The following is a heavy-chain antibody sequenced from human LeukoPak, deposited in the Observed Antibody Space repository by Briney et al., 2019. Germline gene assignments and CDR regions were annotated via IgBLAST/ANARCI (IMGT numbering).Heavy chain of an antibody. CDR2: INPNSGGT. D-gene: IGHD2-2*01. CDR1: GYTFTGYY. J-gene: IGHJ4*02. CDR3: ARASIKGYCSSTSCPKWMDY. Sequence: ASVKVSCKASGYTFTGYYMHWVRQAPGQGLEWMGWINPNSGGTNHAQKLQGRVTMTRDTSISTAYMELSRLRSDDTAVYYCARASIKGYCSSTSCPKWMDYWGQGTLVTVSS. V-gene: IGHV1-2*02.